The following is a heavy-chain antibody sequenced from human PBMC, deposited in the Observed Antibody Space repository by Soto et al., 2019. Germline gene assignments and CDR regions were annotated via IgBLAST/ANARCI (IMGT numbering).Heavy chain of an antibody. CDR3: AKEGSASGWYWAS. Sequence: VQLLESGGGLVQPGGSLRLSCAASGFTFSGSAMTWVRQAPGKWLEYVSSITSSGSAVFHAAAVKGTFTMSRDNSKHMLYLQMNSLRAEATAVYYCAKEGSASGWYWASWGQGALVHVSS. J-gene: IGHJ5*02. CDR1: GFTFSGSA. CDR2: ITSSGSAV. D-gene: IGHD6-19*01. V-gene: IGHV3-23*01.